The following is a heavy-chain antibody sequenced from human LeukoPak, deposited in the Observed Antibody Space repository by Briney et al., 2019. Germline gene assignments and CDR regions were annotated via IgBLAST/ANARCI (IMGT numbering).Heavy chain of an antibody. CDR3: ASLTEGAFDI. Sequence: ASVKVSCKASGYTFTGYYMHWVRQAPGQGLEWMGWINPNSGGTNYAQKFQGRVTMTRDTSMSTAYMELSSLRSEDTAMYYCASLTEGAFDIWGQGTMVTVSS. J-gene: IGHJ3*02. CDR2: INPNSGGT. CDR1: GYTFTGYY. V-gene: IGHV1-2*02.